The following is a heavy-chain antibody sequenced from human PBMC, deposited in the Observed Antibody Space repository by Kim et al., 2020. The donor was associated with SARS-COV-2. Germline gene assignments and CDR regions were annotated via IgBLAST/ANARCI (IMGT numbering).Heavy chain of an antibody. D-gene: IGHD1-26*01. V-gene: IGHV1-18*01. CDR2: ISAYNGNT. J-gene: IGHJ6*03. Sequence: ASVKVSCKASGYTFTSYGISWVRQAPGQGLEWMGWISAYNGNTNYAQKLQGRVTMTTDTSTSTAYMELRSLRSDDTAVYYCARAREEKYSGSYFYYYYYMDVWGKGTTVTVSS. CDR1: GYTFTSYG. CDR3: ARAREEKYSGSYFYYYYYMDV.